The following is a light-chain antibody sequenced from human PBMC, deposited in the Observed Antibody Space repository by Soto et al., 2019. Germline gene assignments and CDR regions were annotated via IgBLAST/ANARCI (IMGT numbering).Light chain of an antibody. J-gene: IGKJ1*01. CDR1: QSINSN. V-gene: IGKV3-15*01. CDR2: RAS. CDR3: QQYNGLPTWT. Sequence: IVMTQSPATLSVSLGERATLSCRASQSINSNLAWYQQKPGQAPRLLMFRASIRAAGFPARFSGSGSGTEFNITISSLQSDDSATYYCQQYNGLPTWTFGQGTKVEMK.